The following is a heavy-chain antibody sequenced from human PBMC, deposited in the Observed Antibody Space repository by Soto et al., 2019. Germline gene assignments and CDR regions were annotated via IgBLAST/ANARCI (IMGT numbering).Heavy chain of an antibody. CDR3: ARDRRKSPAYRGL. V-gene: IGHV4-30-4*01. J-gene: IGHJ4*01. D-gene: IGHD5-12*01. CDR2: IYYSGRT. Sequence: SETLSLTCTVSGGSISSDDYYWSRIRQPPGKGLEWIGYIYYSGRTSYNPSLERRLTISLDTSKNQFSLKLSAVSAADTAGYYCARDRRKSPAYRGLWGQGTLVTGSP. CDR1: GGSISSDDYY.